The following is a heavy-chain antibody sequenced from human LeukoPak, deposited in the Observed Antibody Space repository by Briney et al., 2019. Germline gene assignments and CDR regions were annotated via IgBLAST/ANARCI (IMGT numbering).Heavy chain of an antibody. CDR3: AKEGVAGNFDH. D-gene: IGHD6-19*01. CDR1: GFTFSSYG. V-gene: IGHV3-30*18. CDR2: ISYDGSNK. J-gene: IGHJ4*02. Sequence: QPGGSLRLSCAASGFTFSSYGMHWVRQAPGKGLEWVAVISYDGSNKYYADSVKGRFTISRDNSKNTLYLQMNSLRAEDTAVYYCAKEGVAGNFDHWGQGTLVTVSS.